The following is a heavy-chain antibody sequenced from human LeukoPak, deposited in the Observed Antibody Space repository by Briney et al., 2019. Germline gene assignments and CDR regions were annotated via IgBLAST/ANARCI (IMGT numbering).Heavy chain of an antibody. CDR2: ISGSGGST. J-gene: IGHJ4*02. Sequence: PGGSLRLSCAASGFTVSSNYMSWVRQAPGKGLEWVSAISGSGGSTYYADSVKGRFTISRDNSKNTLYLQMNSLRAEDTAVYYCAKDRSNYDYVWGSYRFDYWGQGTLVTVSS. CDR3: AKDRSNYDYVWGSYRFDY. D-gene: IGHD3-16*02. V-gene: IGHV3-23*01. CDR1: GFTVSSNY.